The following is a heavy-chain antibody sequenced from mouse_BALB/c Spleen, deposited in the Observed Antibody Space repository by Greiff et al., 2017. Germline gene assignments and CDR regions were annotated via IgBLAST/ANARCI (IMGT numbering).Heavy chain of an antibody. Sequence: VKLMESGPGLVAPSQSLSITCTVSGFSLTSNGVHWVRQPPGKGLEWLGVIWAGGSTNYNSVLMSRLSISKDNSKSQVFLKMNSLQTDDTAMYYCARSLTKGYAMDYWGQGTSVTVSS. J-gene: IGHJ4*01. CDR3: ARSLTKGYAMDY. CDR1: GFSLTSNG. CDR2: IWAGGST. V-gene: IGHV2-9*02. D-gene: IGHD1-1*01.